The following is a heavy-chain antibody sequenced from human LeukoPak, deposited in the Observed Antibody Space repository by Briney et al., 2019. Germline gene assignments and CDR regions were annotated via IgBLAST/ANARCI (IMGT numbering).Heavy chain of an antibody. CDR1: GFTFSSYW. V-gene: IGHV3-74*01. J-gene: IGHJ5*02. CDR2: INSDGSST. CDR3: ARGPQGAWFDP. Sequence: PGGSLRLSCEASGFTFSSYWMHWVRQPPGRGLVWVSRINSDGSSTNYADSVKGRFTISRDNAKNTLYLQMNSLRAEDTAVYYCARGPQGAWFDPWGQGTLVTVSS.